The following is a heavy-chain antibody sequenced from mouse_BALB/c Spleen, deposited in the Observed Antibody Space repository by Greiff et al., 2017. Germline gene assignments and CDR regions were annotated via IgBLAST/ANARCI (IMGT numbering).Heavy chain of an antibody. J-gene: IGHJ2*01. Sequence: QVTLKESGPGILQPSQTLSLTCSFSGFSLSTYGIGVGWIRQPSGKGLEWLAHIWWNDNKYYNTALKSRLTISKDTSNNQVFLKIASVDTADTATYYCARIRRTGTEFDYWGQGTTLTVSS. CDR1: GFSLSTYGIG. D-gene: IGHD4-1*01. CDR3: ARIRRTGTEFDY. V-gene: IGHV8-11*01. CDR2: IWWNDNK.